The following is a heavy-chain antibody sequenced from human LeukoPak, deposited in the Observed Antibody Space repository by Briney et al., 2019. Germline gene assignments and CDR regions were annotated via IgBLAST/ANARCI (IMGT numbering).Heavy chain of an antibody. CDR3: AKDSSGYDSGAFDI. J-gene: IGHJ3*02. CDR1: GFTFDDYA. CDR2: ISWNSGSI. D-gene: IGHD5-12*01. V-gene: IGHV3-9*03. Sequence: PGGSLRLSCAASGFTFDDYAMHWVRQAPGKGLEWVSGISWNSGSIGYADSVKGRFTISRDNAKNSLYLQMNSLRAEDMALNYCAKDSSGYDSGAFDIWGQGTMVTVSS.